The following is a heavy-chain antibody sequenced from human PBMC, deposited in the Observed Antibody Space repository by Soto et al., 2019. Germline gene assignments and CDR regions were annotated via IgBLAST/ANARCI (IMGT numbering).Heavy chain of an antibody. V-gene: IGHV1-18*01. J-gene: IGHJ6*04. Sequence: QVQLVQSGGEVKKPGASVKVSCKTSGYSFTTYGISWVRQAPGQGLEWMGWISAYNGNTNYAQKLQDRVTMTTDTSTSTAYMELRSLRSDDTAVYYCAREGPAPYYYYGMDVWGXGSXVTVSS. CDR3: AREGPAPYYYYGMDV. CDR2: ISAYNGNT. CDR1: GYSFTTYG.